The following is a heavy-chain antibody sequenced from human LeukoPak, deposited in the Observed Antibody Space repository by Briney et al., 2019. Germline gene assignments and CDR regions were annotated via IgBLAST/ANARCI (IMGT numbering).Heavy chain of an antibody. V-gene: IGHV1-69*13. J-gene: IGHJ4*02. CDR3: AREKSPDRSTDHSALDY. CDR1: GGTFISYG. D-gene: IGHD5/OR15-5a*01. CDR2: IIPIFGTE. Sequence: GTSVKVSCKASGGTFISYGISWVRQAPGQGLEWMGGIIPIFGTENYAQKFQGRVTITADESTSTAYMELSSLRSEDTAVYYCAREKSPDRSTDHSALDYWGQGTLVTVSS.